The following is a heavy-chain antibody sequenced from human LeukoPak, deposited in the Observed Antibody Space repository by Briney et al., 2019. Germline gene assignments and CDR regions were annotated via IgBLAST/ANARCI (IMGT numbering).Heavy chain of an antibody. CDR1: GGSISSYY. Sequence: KTSETLSLTCTVSGGSISSYYWSWIRQPPGKGLEWIGYIYYSGSTNYNPSLKSRVTISVDTSKNQFSLKLSSVTAADTAVYYCARGYSSSWYYFDYRGQGTLVTVSS. J-gene: IGHJ4*02. CDR3: ARGYSSSWYYFDY. CDR2: IYYSGST. D-gene: IGHD6-13*01. V-gene: IGHV4-59*01.